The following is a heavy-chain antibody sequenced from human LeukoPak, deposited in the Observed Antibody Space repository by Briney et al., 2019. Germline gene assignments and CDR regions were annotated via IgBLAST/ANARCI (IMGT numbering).Heavy chain of an antibody. Sequence: GGSLRLSCAASGFTFNSYAMSWVRQAPGKGLEWVSSISSGGAGTYYADSVKGRFTISRDNSKNTLYLQIHSLRADDTAVYYCVKQPSSGYYYWGQGTLVTVSS. CDR3: VKQPSSGYYY. D-gene: IGHD3-22*01. CDR2: ISSGGAGT. CDR1: GFTFNSYA. V-gene: IGHV3-23*01. J-gene: IGHJ4*02.